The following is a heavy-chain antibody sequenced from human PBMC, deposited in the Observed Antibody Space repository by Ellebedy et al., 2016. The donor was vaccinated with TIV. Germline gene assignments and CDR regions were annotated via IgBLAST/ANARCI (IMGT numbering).Heavy chain of an antibody. J-gene: IGHJ6*02. V-gene: IGHV3-48*01. CDR2: ISTGTGRSTI. CDR3: ARDRRAFRASMDV. Sequence: PGGSLRLSCAASGFTLSYYTLNWVRQAPGKGLEWLAYISTGTGRSTIYYADSVKGRFTISRDDAKNSVFLQMDSLRGEDTAVYYCARDRRAFRASMDVWGQGTTVTVSS. CDR1: GFTLSYYT. D-gene: IGHD3-10*01.